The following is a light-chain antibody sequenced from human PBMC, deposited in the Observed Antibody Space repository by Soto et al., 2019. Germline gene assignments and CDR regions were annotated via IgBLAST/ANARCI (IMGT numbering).Light chain of an antibody. CDR2: AAS. V-gene: IGKV1-9*01. J-gene: IGKJ4*01. CDR3: QQVNSFPPFT. CDR1: QDISSS. Sequence: DIQLTQSPSFLSASVGDRVTITCRASQDISSSLAWYQQKPGKAPKILMYAASSLESWVPSRFSGSGSGTEFTFTISSLQPDYFATYYCQQVNSFPPFTFGGGTTVEIK.